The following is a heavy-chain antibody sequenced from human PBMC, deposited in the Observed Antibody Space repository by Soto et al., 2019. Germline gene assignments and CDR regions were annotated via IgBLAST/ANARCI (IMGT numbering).Heavy chain of an antibody. Sequence: EVQLLESGGGLVQPGGSLTLSCAASGFTFNNYAMNWVRQAPGKGLEWVSAISGSGDKTYYADSVKGRFTISRDIYKNVVYLQMNSMRAADTAVYYCAKVGGRFRYYFDYWGQGTLVTVSS. CDR1: GFTFNNYA. CDR2: ISGSGDKT. CDR3: AKVGGRFRYYFDY. D-gene: IGHD1-26*01. J-gene: IGHJ4*02. V-gene: IGHV3-23*01.